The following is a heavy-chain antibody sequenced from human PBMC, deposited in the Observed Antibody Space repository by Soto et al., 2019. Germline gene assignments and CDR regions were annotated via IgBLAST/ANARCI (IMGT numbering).Heavy chain of an antibody. J-gene: IGHJ4*02. D-gene: IGHD3-10*01. CDR2: ISYDGSNK. CDR1: GFTFSSYG. Sequence: GGSLRLSCAASGFTFSSYGMHWVRQAPGKGLEWVAVISYDGSNKYYADSVKGRFTISRDNSKNTLYLQMNSLRAEDTAVYYCAKDWSPRGYGSVQYWGQGTLVTVSS. CDR3: AKDWSPRGYGSVQY. V-gene: IGHV3-30*18.